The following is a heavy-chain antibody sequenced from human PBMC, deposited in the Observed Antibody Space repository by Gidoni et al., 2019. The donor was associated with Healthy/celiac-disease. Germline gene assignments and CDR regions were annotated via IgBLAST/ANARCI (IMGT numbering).Heavy chain of an antibody. CDR3: ARQVGGVSWYFDL. Sequence: EVQLVQSGAEVKKPGESLRISCKGSGYSFTSYWISWVRQMPGKGLEWMGRIDPSDSYTNYSPSVQGHVTSSADKSISTAYLQWSSLKASDTAMYYCARQVGGVSWYFDLWGRGTLVTVSS. CDR2: IDPSDSYT. J-gene: IGHJ2*01. V-gene: IGHV5-10-1*03. D-gene: IGHD3-16*01. CDR1: GYSFTSYW.